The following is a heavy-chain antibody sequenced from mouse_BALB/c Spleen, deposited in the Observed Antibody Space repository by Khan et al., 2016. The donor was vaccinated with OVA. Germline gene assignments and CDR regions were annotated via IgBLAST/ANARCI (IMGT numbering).Heavy chain of an antibody. CDR1: GFTFSDYY. Sequence: EVQLVESGGGLVKPGGSLKLSCAASGFTFSDYYMYWVRQTPEKRLEWVATISDGGTYTYYPASVKGRFTISRDNAKNNLDLQMSSLKSEDAAMYYCSREWGLYRYAWFAYWGQGTLVTVSA. V-gene: IGHV5-4*02. CDR2: ISDGGTYT. J-gene: IGHJ3*01. CDR3: SREWGLYRYAWFAY. D-gene: IGHD2-14*01.